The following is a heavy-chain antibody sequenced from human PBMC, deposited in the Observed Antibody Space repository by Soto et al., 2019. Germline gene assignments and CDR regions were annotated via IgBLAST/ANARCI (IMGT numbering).Heavy chain of an antibody. V-gene: IGHV4-59*01. CDR2: IYYSGSN. D-gene: IGHD3-3*01. CDR1: GGSISSYY. Sequence: PSETLSLTCTVSGGSISSYYWSWIRQPPGNGLEWIGYIYYSGSNNYNPSLKSRVTISVDTSKNQFSLKLSSVTAADTAVYYCARVLFGRGNWFDPWGQGTLVTVSS. J-gene: IGHJ5*02. CDR3: ARVLFGRGNWFDP.